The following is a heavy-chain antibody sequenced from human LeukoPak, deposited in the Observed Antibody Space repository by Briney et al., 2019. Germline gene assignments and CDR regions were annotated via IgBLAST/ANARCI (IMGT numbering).Heavy chain of an antibody. D-gene: IGHD6-13*01. J-gene: IGHJ4*02. V-gene: IGHV3-23*01. CDR3: ANCRSSSWFFDY. Sequence: GGSLRLSCAASGFTFSSYGMSWVRQAPGKGLEWVSAISGSGGSTYYTDSVKGRFTISRDNSKNTLYLQMNSLRAEDTAVYYCANCRSSSWFFDYWGQGTLVTVSS. CDR1: GFTFSSYG. CDR2: ISGSGGST.